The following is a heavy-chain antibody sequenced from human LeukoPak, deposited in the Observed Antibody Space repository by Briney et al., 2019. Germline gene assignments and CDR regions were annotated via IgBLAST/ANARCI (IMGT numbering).Heavy chain of an antibody. CDR1: GFAFSTYA. V-gene: IGHV3-23*01. Sequence: PGGSMRLSCAVSGFAFSTYAMGWVRQAPGRGLEWVSALSANGANTYYADSVKGRFTISRDNSKYMLYLQMNSLRADDTAVYYCAKDFRGIYDYWGQGALVTVSS. J-gene: IGHJ4*02. CDR3: AKDFRGIYDY. CDR2: LSANGANT. D-gene: IGHD3-16*01.